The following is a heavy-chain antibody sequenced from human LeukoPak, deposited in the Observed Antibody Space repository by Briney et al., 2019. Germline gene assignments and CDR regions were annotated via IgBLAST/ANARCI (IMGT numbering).Heavy chain of an antibody. V-gene: IGHV1-8*02. CDR1: GYTFTSYV. CDR2: MNPNSGNT. Sequence: ASVKVSFKASGYTFTSYVINWVREATGQGLEWMGWMNPNSGNTGYAQKFQGRATMTRNTSISTAYMELSSLRSEGTAVYYCARALDYGDSGGNDYWGQGTLVTVSS. J-gene: IGHJ4*02. D-gene: IGHD4-17*01. CDR3: ARALDYGDSGGNDY.